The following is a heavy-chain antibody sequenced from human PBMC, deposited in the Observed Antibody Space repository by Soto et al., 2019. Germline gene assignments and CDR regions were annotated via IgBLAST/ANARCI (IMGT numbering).Heavy chain of an antibody. CDR3: ARDKITGLFDY. V-gene: IGHV4-34*01. CDR2: INHSGST. CDR1: GGSFSGYY. D-gene: IGHD2-8*02. J-gene: IGHJ4*02. Sequence: QVQLQQWGAGLLKPSETLSLTCAVYGGSFSGYYWTWIRQPPGTGLEGIGEINHSGSTNYNPFLKSRVTISVDTSKLQLSLKLTSVTAADTAVYYCARDKITGLFDYWGQGTLVTVSS.